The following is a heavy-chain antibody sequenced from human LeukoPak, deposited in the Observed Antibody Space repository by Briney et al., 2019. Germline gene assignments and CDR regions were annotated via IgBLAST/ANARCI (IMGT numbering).Heavy chain of an antibody. V-gene: IGHV3-64D*09. D-gene: IGHD5-12*01. Sequence: PGGSLRLSCAASGFTFSTYPMYWVRQAPGKGLEYVSAISSNGGSTYYADSVKGRFTISRDNSKNTLYLQMSSLRAEDTAVYYCAKDRGYSGFPTFDYWGQGTLVTVSS. J-gene: IGHJ4*02. CDR3: AKDRGYSGFPTFDY. CDR2: ISSNGGST. CDR1: GFTFSTYP.